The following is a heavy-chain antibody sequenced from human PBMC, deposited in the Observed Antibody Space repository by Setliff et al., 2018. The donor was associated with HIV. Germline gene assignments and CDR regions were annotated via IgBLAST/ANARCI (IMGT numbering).Heavy chain of an antibody. V-gene: IGHV4-59*01. D-gene: IGHD6-13*01. J-gene: IGHJ4*02. CDR2: ICYSATT. CDR1: GGSIGSYC. Sequence: SETLSLTCTVSGGSIGSYCWSWIRQPPGKGLEWIGTICYSATTNYNPSLKNRVTISVDTSKNQFSLKLTSVTPADTAVYYCARRSGAAVFYYFDYWGQGTLVTVSS. CDR3: ARRSGAAVFYYFDY.